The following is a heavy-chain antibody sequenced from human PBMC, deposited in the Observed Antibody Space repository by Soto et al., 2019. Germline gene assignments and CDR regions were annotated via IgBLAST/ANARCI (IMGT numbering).Heavy chain of an antibody. D-gene: IGHD6-19*01. Sequence: QLQLQESGSGLVKPSQTLSPPAPVPGAPISGGVYSGSGFGQPPGRGLEWIGYIYHSGSTYYNPSLKSRVTISVDRSKNQFSLKLSSVTAADTAVYYCARAGGLGAVAVDYWGQGTLVTVSS. CDR3: ARAGGLGAVAVDY. J-gene: IGHJ4*02. CDR1: GAPISGGVYS. V-gene: IGHV4-30-2*01. CDR2: IYHSGST.